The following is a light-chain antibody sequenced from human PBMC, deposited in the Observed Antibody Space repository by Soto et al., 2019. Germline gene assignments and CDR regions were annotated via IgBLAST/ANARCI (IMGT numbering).Light chain of an antibody. CDR1: NIETKT. Sequence: SYELTQPLSLSVALGQTAKMTCGGNNIETKTVHWYQQKPGQAPVLVIYNDISRPSGIPERFSGSKSENTATLSINRAQAGDEADYYCQVWESGIDVVFGGGTKLTVL. V-gene: IGLV3-9*01. CDR3: QVWESGIDVV. J-gene: IGLJ2*01. CDR2: NDI.